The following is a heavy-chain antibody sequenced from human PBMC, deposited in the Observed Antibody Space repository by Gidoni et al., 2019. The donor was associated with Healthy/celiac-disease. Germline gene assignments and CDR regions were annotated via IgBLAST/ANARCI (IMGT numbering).Heavy chain of an antibody. V-gene: IGHV3-11*01. J-gene: IGHJ6*02. Sequence: QVQLVESGGGLVKPGGSPRLSCSASGLPFSDYYMSWIRQAPGKGLGWVSYISSSGSTIYYADSVKGRFTISRDNAKNSLYLQMNSLRAEDTAVYYCAREMHYYYGMDVWGQGTTVTVSS. CDR1: GLPFSDYY. CDR3: AREMHYYYGMDV. CDR2: ISSSGSTI.